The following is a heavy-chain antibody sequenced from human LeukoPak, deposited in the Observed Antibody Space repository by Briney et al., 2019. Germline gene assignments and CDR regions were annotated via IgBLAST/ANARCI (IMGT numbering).Heavy chain of an antibody. CDR3: AGGAGWTSDI. CDR1: GFNFTAFW. J-gene: IGHJ3*02. D-gene: IGHD6-19*01. V-gene: IGHV3-7*01. Sequence: GGSLRLSCAASGFNFTAFWMSWVRQTPEKGLEFVANINRDGSVKNYVDSVKGRFTISRDNAKKSLFLELNSLRADDTAVYYCAGGAGWTSDIWGQGTLVIVSS. CDR2: INRDGSVK.